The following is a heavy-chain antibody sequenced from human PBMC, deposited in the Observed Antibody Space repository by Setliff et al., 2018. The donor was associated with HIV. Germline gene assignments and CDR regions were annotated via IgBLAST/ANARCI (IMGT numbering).Heavy chain of an antibody. Sequence: PSETLSLTCTVSGGSISSGNYYWSWIRQPAGKALEWIGRIYTSGSTNYNPSLKSRLTISVDTSKNQFSLKLSSVTAADTAVYYCARRDGYSYGFYFDYWGQGTLVTVSS. CDR1: GGSISSGNYY. CDR2: IYTSGST. V-gene: IGHV4-61*02. J-gene: IGHJ4*02. CDR3: ARRDGYSYGFYFDY. D-gene: IGHD5-18*01.